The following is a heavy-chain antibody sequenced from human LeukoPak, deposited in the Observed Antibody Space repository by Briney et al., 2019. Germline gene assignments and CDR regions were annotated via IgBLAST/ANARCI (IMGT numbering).Heavy chain of an antibody. Sequence: SETLSLTCAVYGGSFSGYYRSWIRQPPGKGLEWIGEINHSGSTNYNPSLKSRVTISVDTSKNQFSLKLSSVTAADTAVYYCARGRTLWFGERRHWFDPWGQGTLVTVSS. CDR2: INHSGST. V-gene: IGHV4-34*01. D-gene: IGHD3-10*01. CDR1: GGSFSGYY. J-gene: IGHJ5*02. CDR3: ARGRTLWFGERRHWFDP.